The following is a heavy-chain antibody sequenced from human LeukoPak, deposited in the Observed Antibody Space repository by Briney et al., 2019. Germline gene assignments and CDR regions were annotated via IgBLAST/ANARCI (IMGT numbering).Heavy chain of an antibody. V-gene: IGHV1-8*01. CDR2: MNPNSGNT. CDR3: AARVWKTGGYDPLVFDY. D-gene: IGHD5-12*01. CDR1: GYTFSSYG. J-gene: IGHJ4*02. Sequence: GASVKVSCKASGYTFSSYGLNWVRQATGQGLEWMGWMNPNSGNTGYAQKFQGRVTMTRNTSISTAYMEPSSLRSEDTAVYYCAARVWKTGGYDPLVFDYWGQGTLVTVSS.